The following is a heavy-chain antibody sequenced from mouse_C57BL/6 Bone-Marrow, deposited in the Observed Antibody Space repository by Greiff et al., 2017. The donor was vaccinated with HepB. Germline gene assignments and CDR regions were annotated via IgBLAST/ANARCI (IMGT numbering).Heavy chain of an antibody. J-gene: IGHJ1*03. V-gene: IGHV5-16*01. CDR2: INYDGSST. CDR1: GFTFSDYY. CDR3: ARDRNWDEDNWYFDV. Sequence: DVKLVESEGGLVQPGSSMKLSCTASGFTFSDYYMAWVRQVPEKGLEWVANINYDGSSTYYLDSLKSRFIISRDNAKNILYLQMSSLKSEDTATYYCARDRNWDEDNWYFDVWGTGTTVTVSS. D-gene: IGHD4-1*01.